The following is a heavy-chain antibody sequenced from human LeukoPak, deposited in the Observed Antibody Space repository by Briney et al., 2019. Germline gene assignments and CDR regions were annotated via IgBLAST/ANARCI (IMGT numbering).Heavy chain of an antibody. Sequence: GGSLRLSCAASGFTFSSYGMHWVRQAPGKGLEWVAFIRYDGSNKYYADSVKGRFTISRDNSKTTLYLQMNSLRAEDTAVYYCAMGARYFKYYFDYWGQGTLVTVSS. J-gene: IGHJ4*02. V-gene: IGHV3-30*02. CDR3: AMGARYFKYYFDY. D-gene: IGHD2/OR15-2a*01. CDR2: IRYDGSNK. CDR1: GFTFSSYG.